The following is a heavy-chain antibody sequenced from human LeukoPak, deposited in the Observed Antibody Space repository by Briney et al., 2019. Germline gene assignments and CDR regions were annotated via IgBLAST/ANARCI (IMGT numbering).Heavy chain of an antibody. J-gene: IGHJ4*02. CDR1: GGSISTTSYY. V-gene: IGHV4-39*07. CDR3: ARGPHFDS. Sequence: PSETLSLICTVSGGSISTTSYYWAWLRQPPGKGLEWIGAIYYSGSTYYNPSLQSRVTISVDTSKNQFSLKLSSVTAADTAVYYCARGPHFDSWGQGTLVTVSS. CDR2: IYYSGST.